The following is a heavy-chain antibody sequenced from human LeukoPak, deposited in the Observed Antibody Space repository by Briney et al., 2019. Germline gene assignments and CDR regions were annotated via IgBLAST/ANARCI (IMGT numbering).Heavy chain of an antibody. D-gene: IGHD2-15*01. V-gene: IGHV1-8*01. CDR1: GYTFTSYD. CDR2: MNPNSGNT. CDR3: ASGSGGTSAFDY. Sequence: ASVKVSCKASGYTFTSYDINWVRQATGQGLEWMGWMNPNSGNTGYEQKFQGRVTMTRNTSISTAYMELSSLRSEDTAVYYCASGSGGTSAFDYWGQGTLVTVSS. J-gene: IGHJ4*02.